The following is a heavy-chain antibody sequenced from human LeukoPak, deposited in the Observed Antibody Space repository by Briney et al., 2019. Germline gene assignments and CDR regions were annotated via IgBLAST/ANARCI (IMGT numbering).Heavy chain of an antibody. CDR3: ARGGEAYYYDSSAYH. Sequence: PGGSLRLSCATSGYTFSSYSMNWVRQAPGRGLEWVSSISGSGTCMYYADSVKGRFTISRDNAKNALYLQVNSLRVEDTAAYYRARGGEAYYYDSSAYHWGQGTLVTVSS. D-gene: IGHD3-22*01. V-gene: IGHV3-21*04. CDR2: ISGSGTCM. J-gene: IGHJ4*02. CDR1: GYTFSSYS.